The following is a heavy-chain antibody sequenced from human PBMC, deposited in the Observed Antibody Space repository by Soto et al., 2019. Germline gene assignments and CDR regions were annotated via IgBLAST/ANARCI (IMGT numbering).Heavy chain of an antibody. V-gene: IGHV3-30*18. D-gene: IGHD6-19*01. CDR1: GFTFSDYA. CDR2: VSHDGRNT. CDR3: AKGGRQWLVTSDFNY. Sequence: VLLVESGGGVVQPGRSLRLSCAASGFTFSDYAMHWVRQAPGKGLEWVAVVSHDGRNTHYADSVKGRFTISRDSSKNTFSLEMTRLRAEDTAVYYSAKGGRQWLVTSDFNYWGQGALVTVSS. J-gene: IGHJ4*02.